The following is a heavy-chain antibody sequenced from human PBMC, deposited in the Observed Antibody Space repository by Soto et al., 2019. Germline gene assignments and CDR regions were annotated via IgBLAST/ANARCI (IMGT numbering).Heavy chain of an antibody. J-gene: IGHJ4*02. Sequence: ASVKVSCKASGYTFTSHDINWVRQATGRGLEWMGWMNPNSGNTEYAQKFQGRVTMTRNISISTAYMELSSLRSEDTAVYYCARGRLGLSVLFDYWGQGALVTVSS. D-gene: IGHD1-7*01. CDR3: ARGRLGLSVLFDY. CDR1: GYTFTSHD. CDR2: MNPNSGNT. V-gene: IGHV1-8*01.